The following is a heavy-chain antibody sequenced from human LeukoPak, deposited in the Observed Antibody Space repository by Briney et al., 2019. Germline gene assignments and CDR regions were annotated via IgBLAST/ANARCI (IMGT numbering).Heavy chain of an antibody. CDR1: GFTFSDYY. Sequence: GGSLRLSCAACGFTFSDYYMSWIRQAPGKGLEWVSYISSSGSTIYYADSVKGRFIISRDKAKNLLYLQMYSLRAEDTAVYYCARVRLTTPDYWGQGTLVTVSS. J-gene: IGHJ4*02. V-gene: IGHV3-11*01. CDR2: ISSSGSTI. CDR3: ARVRLTTPDY. D-gene: IGHD4-17*01.